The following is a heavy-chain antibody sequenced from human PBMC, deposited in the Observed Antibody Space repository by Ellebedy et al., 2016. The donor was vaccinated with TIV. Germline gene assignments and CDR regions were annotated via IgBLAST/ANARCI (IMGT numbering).Heavy chain of an antibody. V-gene: IGHV3-7*01. D-gene: IGHD5-12*01. CDR3: ARRGSYSDYAVQVNRWFDT. Sequence: GESLKISCIASGLSFRSYWMSWVRQAPGKGLEWVANIYQDGSDQYYVDSVKGRFTISRDNANKSLFLQMNSLRVEDTAVYYCARRGSYSDYAVQVNRWFDTWGQGTLVTVSS. J-gene: IGHJ5*02. CDR1: GLSFRSYW. CDR2: IYQDGSDQ.